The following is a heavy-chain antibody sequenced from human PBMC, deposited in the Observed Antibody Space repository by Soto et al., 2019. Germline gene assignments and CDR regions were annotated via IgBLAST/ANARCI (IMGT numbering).Heavy chain of an antibody. CDR1: DGSISTYY. Sequence: SETLSLTCTVSDGSISTYYWSWIRQPPGKGLEWIGHISYSGSTNYNPSLKSRVTMSVDTSKNQFSLKLSSVTAADTAVYYCAKNTGSSGRGYYFDYWGQGTLVTVSS. CDR2: ISYSGST. V-gene: IGHV4-59*08. J-gene: IGHJ4*02. D-gene: IGHD6-19*01. CDR3: AKNTGSSGRGYYFDY.